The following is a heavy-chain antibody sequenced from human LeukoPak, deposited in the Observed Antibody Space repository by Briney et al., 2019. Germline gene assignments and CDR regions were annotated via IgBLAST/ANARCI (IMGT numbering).Heavy chain of an antibody. V-gene: IGHV4-39*01. D-gene: IGHD5-18*01. CDR3: ARTAGYSYGIDY. CDR2: IYYSGST. J-gene: IGHJ4*02. CDR1: GGSISSSSYY. Sequence: PSETLSLTCTVSGGSISSSSYYWGWIRQPPGKGLEWIGSIYYSGSTYYNPSLKSRVTISVDTSKNQFSLKLSSVTAADTAVYYCARTAGYSYGIDYWGQGTLVTVSS.